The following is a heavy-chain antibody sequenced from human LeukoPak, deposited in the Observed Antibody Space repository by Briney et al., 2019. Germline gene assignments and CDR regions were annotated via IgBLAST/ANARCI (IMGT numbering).Heavy chain of an antibody. CDR1: GFTFSSYW. J-gene: IGHJ4*02. Sequence: GGSLRLSCAASGFTFSSYWMHWVRQAPGKGLEWVAFIRNDGSDKYCADSVKGRFTISRDISENTLYLQMNALGPEDTAVYYCASRVVTSFDYWGQGTLVSVSS. D-gene: IGHD3-3*01. V-gene: IGHV3-30*02. CDR3: ASRVVTSFDY. CDR2: IRNDGSDK.